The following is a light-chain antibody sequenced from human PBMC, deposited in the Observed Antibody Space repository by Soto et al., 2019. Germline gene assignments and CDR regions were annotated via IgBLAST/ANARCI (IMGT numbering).Light chain of an antibody. CDR1: SSDVGGYNY. CDR3: CSYAGSYTLV. V-gene: IGLV2-11*01. Sequence: QSALTQPRSVSGSPGQSVTISCTGTSSDVGGYNYVSWYQQHPGKAHKLMNYDVSKRPSGVPDRFSGSKSGNTASLTISGLQAEDETDYYCCSYAGSYTLVFGGGTQLTVL. CDR2: DVS. J-gene: IGLJ2*01.